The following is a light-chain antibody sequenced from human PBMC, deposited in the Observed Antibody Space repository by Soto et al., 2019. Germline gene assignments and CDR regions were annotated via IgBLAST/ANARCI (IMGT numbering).Light chain of an antibody. CDR3: QQNYAYPWT. CDR2: AAS. CDR1: QSISTY. J-gene: IGKJ1*01. V-gene: IGKV1-39*01. Sequence: DIQMTPSPSSLSASVGDRVTITCRASQSISTYLNWYQQKPGNAPKVVIYAASRLQSGVPSRFSGRGSGTDFTLTISSLQPEDFGSYFCQQNYAYPWTFGQGTKVDIK.